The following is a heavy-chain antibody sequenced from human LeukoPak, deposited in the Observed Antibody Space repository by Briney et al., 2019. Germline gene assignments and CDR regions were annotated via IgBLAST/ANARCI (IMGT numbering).Heavy chain of an antibody. V-gene: IGHV3-23*01. CDR1: GFTFSSYA. J-gene: IGHJ6*03. CDR2: ISGSGGST. CDR3: AKIPVVAGTQPAGYYYYYMDV. D-gene: IGHD6-19*01. Sequence: QPGGSLILSCAASGFTFSSYAMSWVRQAPGKGLEWVSAISGSGGSTYYADSVKGRFTISRDNSKNTLYLQMNSLRAEDTAVYYCAKIPVVAGTQPAGYYYYYMDVWGKGTTVTVSS.